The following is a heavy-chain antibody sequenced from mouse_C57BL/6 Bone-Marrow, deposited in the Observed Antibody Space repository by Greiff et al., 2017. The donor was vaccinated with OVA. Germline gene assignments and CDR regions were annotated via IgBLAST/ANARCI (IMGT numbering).Heavy chain of an antibody. Sequence: QVQLQQPGAELVKPGASVKLSCKASGYTFTSYWMHWVKQRPGQDLEWIGMIHPNSGSTNYNEKFKSKATLTVDKSSSTAYMQLSSLTSEDSAVYYCARLSNPLWYFDVWGTGTTVTVSS. J-gene: IGHJ1*03. CDR3: ARLSNPLWYFDV. D-gene: IGHD2-5*01. CDR2: IHPNSGST. CDR1: GYTFTSYW. V-gene: IGHV1-64*01.